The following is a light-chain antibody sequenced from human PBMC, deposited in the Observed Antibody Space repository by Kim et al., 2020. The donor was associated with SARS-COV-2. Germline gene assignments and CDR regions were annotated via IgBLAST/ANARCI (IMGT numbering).Light chain of an antibody. CDR3: LRRTDWPAVYT. CDR2: EAS. V-gene: IGKV3-11*01. CDR1: QSVGTY. J-gene: IGKJ2*01. Sequence: SPGERATLSCRASQSVGTYLAWYQQNPGQAPRLLISEASNRAAGIPDRFSGSGSGTDFTLTISSLEPDDFAVYYCLRRTDWPAVYTFGQGTKLEI.